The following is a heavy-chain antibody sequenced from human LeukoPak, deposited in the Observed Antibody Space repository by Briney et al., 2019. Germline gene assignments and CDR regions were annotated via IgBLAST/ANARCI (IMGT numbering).Heavy chain of an antibody. V-gene: IGHV1-69*05. Sequence: XVKVSCKASGGTFSSYAISWVRQAPGQGLEWMGRIIPIFGTANYAQKFQGRVTITTDESTSTAYMELSSLRSEDTAVYYCARTKEPLAEYFQHWGQGTLVTVSS. CDR2: IIPIFGTA. D-gene: IGHD1-26*01. CDR1: GGTFSSYA. CDR3: ARTKEPLAEYFQH. J-gene: IGHJ1*01.